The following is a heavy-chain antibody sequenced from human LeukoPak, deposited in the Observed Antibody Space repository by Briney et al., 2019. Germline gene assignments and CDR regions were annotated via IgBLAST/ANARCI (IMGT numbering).Heavy chain of an antibody. CDR1: GFTFVEYP. V-gene: IGHV3-9*01. J-gene: IGHJ4*02. Sequence: SLRLSCPSSGFTFVEYPMHWVGQAPWRGLNWVSVISWNSGSIGYEDSVKGRFTISKDNAKNSLYLQMNSLRAEDTACYYCAKDNYGDWGYYFDYWGQGTLVTVSS. CDR2: ISWNSGSI. CDR3: AKDNYGDWGYYFDY. D-gene: IGHD4-17*01.